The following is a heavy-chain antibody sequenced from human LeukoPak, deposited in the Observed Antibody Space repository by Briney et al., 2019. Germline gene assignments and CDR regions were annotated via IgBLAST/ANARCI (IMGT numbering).Heavy chain of an antibody. CDR3: ARDFVDTAMEDYFDY. J-gene: IGHJ4*02. D-gene: IGHD5-18*01. Sequence: GGSLRLSCAASGFTFSSYAMSWVRQAPGKGLEWVSSISSSSSYIYYADSVKGRFTISRDNAKNSLYLQMNSLRAEDTAVYYCARDFVDTAMEDYFDYWGQGTLVTVSS. CDR2: ISSSSSYI. V-gene: IGHV3-21*01. CDR1: GFTFSSYA.